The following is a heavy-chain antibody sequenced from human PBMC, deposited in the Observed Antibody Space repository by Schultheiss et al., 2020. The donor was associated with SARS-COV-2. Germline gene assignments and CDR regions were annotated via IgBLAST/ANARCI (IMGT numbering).Heavy chain of an antibody. CDR2: IYYSGST. J-gene: IGHJ4*02. D-gene: IGHD6-6*01. CDR3: ARTPVDSSSSEYYFDY. V-gene: IGHV4-61*08. Sequence: SETLSLTCTVSGGSISSGGYYWSWIRQHPGKGLEWIGYIYYSGSTNYNPSLKSRVTISVDTSKNQFSLKLSSVTAADTAVYYCARTPVDSSSSEYYFDYWGQGTLVTVSS. CDR1: GGSISSGGYY.